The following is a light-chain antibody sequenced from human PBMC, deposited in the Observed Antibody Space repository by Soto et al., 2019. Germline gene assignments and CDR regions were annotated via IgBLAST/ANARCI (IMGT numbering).Light chain of an antibody. CDR1: QSIFKF. CDR3: QQNYNTPIT. V-gene: IGKV1-39*01. Sequence: DFELTQSPSSLSAFVGDRVSISCRASQSIFKFLSWYQQRPGTAPKLLIYAASSLESGVPSRFSGSGSGTDFTLTISSLQPEDFATYYCQQNYNTPITFGQGTRLEIK. CDR2: AAS. J-gene: IGKJ5*01.